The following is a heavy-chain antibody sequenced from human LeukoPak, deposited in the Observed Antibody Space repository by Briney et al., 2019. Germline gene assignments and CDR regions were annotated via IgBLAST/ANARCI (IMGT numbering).Heavy chain of an antibody. D-gene: IGHD6-19*01. CDR3: AKSLAVAGYYYGMDV. V-gene: IGHV1-24*01. Sequence: GASVNVSCKVSGYTLTELSMHWVRQAPGKGLEWMGGFDPEDGETIYAQKFQGRVTMTEDTSTDTAYMELSSLRSEDTAVYYCAKSLAVAGYYYGMDVWGQGTTVTVSS. J-gene: IGHJ6*02. CDR2: FDPEDGET. CDR1: GYTLTELS.